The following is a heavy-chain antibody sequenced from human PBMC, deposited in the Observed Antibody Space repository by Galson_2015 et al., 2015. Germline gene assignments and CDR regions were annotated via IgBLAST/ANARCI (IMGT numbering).Heavy chain of an antibody. CDR2: ISGGSTYT. Sequence: SLRLSCAASGFTFSNYYMSWIRQAPGKGLEWVSYISGGSTYTNYADSVKGRFTISRDNTKNSLYLQMNSLRAEDTAVYYCARVPTLPDYWGQGTRVTVSS. CDR3: ARVPTLPDY. CDR1: GFTFSNYY. J-gene: IGHJ4*02. V-gene: IGHV3-11*05.